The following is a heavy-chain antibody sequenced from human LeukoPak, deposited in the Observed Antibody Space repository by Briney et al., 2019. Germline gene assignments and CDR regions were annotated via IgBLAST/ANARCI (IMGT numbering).Heavy chain of an antibody. CDR3: ASGSFDFWSGYYLDY. J-gene: IGHJ4*02. D-gene: IGHD3-3*01. Sequence: ASVKVSCKASGYTFTSYDINWLRRATGQGLEWMGWMNPNSGNTGYAQKFQGRVTITRNTSISTAYMELSSLRSEDTAVYYCASGSFDFWSGYYLDYWGQGTLVTVSS. V-gene: IGHV1-8*03. CDR1: GYTFTSYD. CDR2: MNPNSGNT.